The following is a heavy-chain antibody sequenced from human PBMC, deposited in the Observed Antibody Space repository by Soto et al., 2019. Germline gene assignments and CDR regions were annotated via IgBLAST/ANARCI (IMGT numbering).Heavy chain of an antibody. D-gene: IGHD3-10*01. V-gene: IGHV4-30-2*01. CDR1: GGSISSGGYS. CDR3: AREWSYYFDY. Sequence: SETLSLTCAVSGGSISSGGYSWSWIRQPPGKGLEWIGYIYHSGSTYYNPSLKSRVTISLDRSKNQFSLKLSSVTAADTAVYYCAREWSYYFDYWGQGTLVTVSS. J-gene: IGHJ4*02. CDR2: IYHSGST.